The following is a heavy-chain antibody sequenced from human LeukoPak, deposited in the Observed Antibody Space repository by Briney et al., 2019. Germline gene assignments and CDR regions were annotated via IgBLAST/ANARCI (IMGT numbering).Heavy chain of an antibody. CDR2: IIPIFGTA. D-gene: IGHD3-22*01. CDR1: GGTFSSYA. CDR3: ARDYKDSSGYYWSYFDY. V-gene: IGHV1-69*13. Sequence: SVKVSCKASGGTFSSYAISWVRQAPGQGLEWMGGIIPIFGTANYAQKFQGRVTITADESTSTAYMELSSLRSEDTAVYYCARDYKDSSGYYWSYFDYWGQGTLVTVSS. J-gene: IGHJ4*02.